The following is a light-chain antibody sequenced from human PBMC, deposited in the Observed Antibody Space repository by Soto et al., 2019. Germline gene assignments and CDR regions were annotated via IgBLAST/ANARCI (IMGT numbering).Light chain of an antibody. CDR2: GAS. CDR1: QSVSSD. V-gene: IGKV3D-15*01. CDR3: QQYKSWPPIT. Sequence: EIVMTQSPGTLSLSPGERATLSCKASQSVSSDYLAWYQQKPGQAPRLLIYGASSRATGIPDRFSGTGSGTEFTLTISSLKSEDYAVYYCQQYKSWPPITFGQGTRPAIK. J-gene: IGKJ5*01.